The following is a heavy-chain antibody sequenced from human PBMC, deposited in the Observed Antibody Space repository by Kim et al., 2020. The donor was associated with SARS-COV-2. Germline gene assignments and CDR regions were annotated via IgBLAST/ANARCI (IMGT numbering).Heavy chain of an antibody. CDR2: ISSSSSTI. CDR1: GFTFSSYS. V-gene: IGHV3-48*04. Sequence: GGSLRLSCAASGFTFSSYSMNWVRQAPGKGLEWVSYISSSSSTIYYADSVKGRFTISRDNAKNSLYLQMNSLRAEDTAVYYCARLGFYYGSGTFDYWGQGTLVTVSS. J-gene: IGHJ4*02. D-gene: IGHD3-10*01. CDR3: ARLGFYYGSGTFDY.